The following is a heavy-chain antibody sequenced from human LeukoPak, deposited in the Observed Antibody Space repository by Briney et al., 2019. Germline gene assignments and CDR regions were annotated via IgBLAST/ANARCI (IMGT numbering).Heavy chain of an antibody. Sequence: GGSLRLSCAASGFTFSSYSMNWVRQAPGKGLEWVSSISSSSSYIYYADSVKGRFTISRDNAKNSLYLQMNSLRAEDTAIYYCARDLGSYTSGWYMGFDYWGQGTLVTVSS. D-gene: IGHD6-19*01. CDR3: ARDLGSYTSGWYMGFDY. J-gene: IGHJ4*02. CDR1: GFTFSSYS. V-gene: IGHV3-21*01. CDR2: ISSSSSYI.